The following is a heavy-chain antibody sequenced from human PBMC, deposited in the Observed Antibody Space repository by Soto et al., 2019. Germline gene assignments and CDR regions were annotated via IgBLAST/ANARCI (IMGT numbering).Heavy chain of an antibody. CDR1: GDSISGYY. J-gene: IGHJ3*01. CDR3: ARGDVFDL. Sequence: QVQLQESGPGLVKPSETVSLICTVSGDSISGYYWSWIRQPAGKGLEWIGRIYSSGNANYNPSLKWRVSMSVDMAKNQFSLKVTSVTAADTAMYYCARGDVFDLWGQGTKVTVSS. V-gene: IGHV4-4*07. CDR2: IYSSGNA.